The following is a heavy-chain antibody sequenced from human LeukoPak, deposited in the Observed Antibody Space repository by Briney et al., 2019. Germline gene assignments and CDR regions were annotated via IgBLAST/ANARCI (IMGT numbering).Heavy chain of an antibody. CDR1: GYTFTSYD. J-gene: IGHJ6*03. Sequence: ASVKVSCNASGYTFTSYDINWVRQATGQGLEWMGWMNPNSGNTGYAQKFQGRVTMTRNTSISTAYMELSSLRSEDTAVYYCARGAGTIYYYYMDVWGKGTTVTVSS. V-gene: IGHV1-8*01. CDR2: MNPNSGNT. CDR3: ARGAGTIYYYYMDV. D-gene: IGHD1-7*01.